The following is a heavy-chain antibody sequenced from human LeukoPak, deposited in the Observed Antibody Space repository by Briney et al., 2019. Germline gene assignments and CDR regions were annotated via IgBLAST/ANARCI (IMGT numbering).Heavy chain of an antibody. D-gene: IGHD6-19*01. CDR3: ARDRKSSGWQYFQH. CDR1: GFTFSSYS. Sequence: GGSLRLSCAASGFTFSSYSMNWVRQAPGKGLEWVSCISSSSSTIYYADSVKGRFTISRDNSKNTLYLQMNSLRAEDTAVYYCARDRKSSGWQYFQHWGQGTLVTVSS. CDR2: ISSSSSTI. V-gene: IGHV3-48*01. J-gene: IGHJ1*01.